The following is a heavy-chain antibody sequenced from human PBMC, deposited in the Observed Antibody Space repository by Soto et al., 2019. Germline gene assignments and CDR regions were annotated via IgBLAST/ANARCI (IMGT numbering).Heavy chain of an antibody. D-gene: IGHD3-22*01. Sequence: XVTLSLTCTVSGGSISSYYWSWIRQPPGKGLEWIGYIYYSGSTNYNPSLKSRVTISVDTSKNQFSLKLSSVTAADTAVYYCARAYYDSSGYYLKTNWFDPWGQGTLVTVSS. CDR1: GGSISSYY. V-gene: IGHV4-59*01. CDR3: ARAYYDSSGYYLKTNWFDP. CDR2: IYYSGST. J-gene: IGHJ5*02.